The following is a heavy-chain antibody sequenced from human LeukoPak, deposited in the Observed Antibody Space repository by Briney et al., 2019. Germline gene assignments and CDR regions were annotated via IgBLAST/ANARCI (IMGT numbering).Heavy chain of an antibody. Sequence: PGGSLRLSCAASGFTFSSYAMSWVRQAPGKGLEWVSAVSGSGGSTYYADSVKGRFTISRDNSKNTLYLQMNSLRAEDTAVYYCAKDRVVVAATTNFDYWGQGTLVTVSS. J-gene: IGHJ4*02. D-gene: IGHD2-15*01. V-gene: IGHV3-23*01. CDR1: GFTFSSYA. CDR2: VSGSGGST. CDR3: AKDRVVVAATTNFDY.